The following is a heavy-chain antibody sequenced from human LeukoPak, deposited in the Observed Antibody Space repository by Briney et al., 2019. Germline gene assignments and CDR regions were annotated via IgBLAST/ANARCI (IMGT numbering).Heavy chain of an antibody. D-gene: IGHD3-22*01. CDR2: INHSGRT. CDR3: ARAYYYGSTGYFEDDY. V-gene: IGHV4-34*01. CDR1: GGSLSGYN. Sequence: PSETLSLTCDVSGGSLSGYNWFWIRQAPGKGLEWIGKINHSGRTNYNPSLKSRVTLSLDKSENRYSLKLTSVTAADSAVYFCARAYYYGSTGYFEDDYWGQGTLVTVSS. J-gene: IGHJ4*02.